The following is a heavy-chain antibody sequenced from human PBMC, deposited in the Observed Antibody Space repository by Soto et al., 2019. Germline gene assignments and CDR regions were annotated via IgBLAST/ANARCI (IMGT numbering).Heavy chain of an antibody. D-gene: IGHD6-13*01. CDR3: ARDIAAAGTSYYYYGMDG. CDR2: IGYDGSNK. V-gene: IGHV3-33*01. J-gene: IGHJ6*02. Sequence: QVQLVESGGGVVQPGRSLRLSCAASGFTFSSYGMHWVRQAPGKGLERVAVIGYDGSNKYYADSVKGRFTISRDNSKNTLYLQMNSLRAEDTAVYYCARDIAAAGTSYYYYGMDGWGQGTTVTVSS. CDR1: GFTFSSYG.